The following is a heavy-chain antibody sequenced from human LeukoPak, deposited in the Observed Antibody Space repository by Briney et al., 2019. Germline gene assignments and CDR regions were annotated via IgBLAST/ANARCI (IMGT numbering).Heavy chain of an antibody. CDR3: ARAQMVRGIIIKVFWYFDL. D-gene: IGHD3-10*01. J-gene: IGHJ2*01. V-gene: IGHV3-23*05. CDR1: GFTFSAYA. Sequence: GGSLRLSCEASGFTFSAYAMTWVRQAPGKGLEWVSSIGSDNKPHYSESVKGRFAISRDNSKSMLFLQLNSLRAEDTALYYCARAQMVRGIIIKVFWYFDLWGRGTLVTVSS. CDR2: IGSDNKP.